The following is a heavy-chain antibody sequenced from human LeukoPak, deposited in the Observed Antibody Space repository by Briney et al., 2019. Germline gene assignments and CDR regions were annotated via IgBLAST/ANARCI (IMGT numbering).Heavy chain of an antibody. Sequence: ASETLSLTCTVSGGTISGYYWSWIRQPPGQGLEWIGNVHYSGTTNHSPSLKSRVTISVDSSKKQFSLKLTSVTAADTAVYYCARGGRSGSYTYYFDYWGLGSLVTVSS. CDR2: VHYSGTT. CDR1: GGTISGYY. V-gene: IGHV4-59*01. CDR3: ARGGRSGSYTYYFDY. J-gene: IGHJ4*02. D-gene: IGHD1-26*01.